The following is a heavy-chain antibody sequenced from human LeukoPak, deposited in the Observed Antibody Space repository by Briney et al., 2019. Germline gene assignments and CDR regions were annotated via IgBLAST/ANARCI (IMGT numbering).Heavy chain of an antibody. J-gene: IGHJ4*02. CDR3: GTDLDSMVRGVIPY. CDR1: GFTFSNCA. Sequence: PGGSLRLSCAAAGFTFSNCAMSWVRQAPGKGLEWVSIISSSGTSANYADSVKGRLTTSRDNWKSTLYLEMNSLRVEDTAVYYCGTDLDSMVRGVIPYWGQGTLVTVSS. D-gene: IGHD3-10*01. V-gene: IGHV3-23*01. CDR2: ISSSGTSA.